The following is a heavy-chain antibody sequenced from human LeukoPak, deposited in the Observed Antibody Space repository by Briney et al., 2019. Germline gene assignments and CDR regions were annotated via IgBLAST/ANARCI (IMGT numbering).Heavy chain of an antibody. CDR1: GYTLTELS. D-gene: IGHD6-19*01. J-gene: IGHJ4*02. CDR3: ASYMAVADGFDY. CDR2: FDPEDGET. Sequence: GASVKVSCKVSGYTLTELSMHWVRQAPGKGLEWMGGFDPEDGETIYAQKFQGRVTITEDTSTDTAYMELSSLRSEDTAVYYCASYMAVADGFDYWGQGTLVTVSS. V-gene: IGHV1-24*01.